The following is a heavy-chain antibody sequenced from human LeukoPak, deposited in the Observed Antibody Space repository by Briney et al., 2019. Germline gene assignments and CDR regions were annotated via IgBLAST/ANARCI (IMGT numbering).Heavy chain of an antibody. J-gene: IGHJ4*02. CDR2: INHSGST. Sequence: PSETLSPTCAVYGGSFSGYYRSWIRQPPGKGLEWIGEINHSGSTNYNPSLKSRVTISVDTSKNQLSLKLSSLTAADTAVYYCARGPIQLWPIDYWGQGTLVTVSS. V-gene: IGHV4-34*01. CDR3: ARGPIQLWPIDY. CDR1: GGSFSGYY. D-gene: IGHD5-18*01.